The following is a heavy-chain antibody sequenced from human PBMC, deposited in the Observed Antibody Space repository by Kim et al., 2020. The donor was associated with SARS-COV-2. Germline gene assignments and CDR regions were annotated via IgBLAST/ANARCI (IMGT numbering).Heavy chain of an antibody. D-gene: IGHD1-7*01. CDR3: ARYLGTTPFYS. Sequence: ASVKVSCKASGYTFTSYGITWVRQAPGQGLEWMGWISAYNGDTNYPQNLQGRVTMTTDTSTSTVYMELRSLRSDDTAVYYCARYLGTTPFYSWCQGTLVT. CDR1: GYTFTSYG. CDR2: ISAYNGDT. V-gene: IGHV1-18*01. J-gene: IGHJ4*02.